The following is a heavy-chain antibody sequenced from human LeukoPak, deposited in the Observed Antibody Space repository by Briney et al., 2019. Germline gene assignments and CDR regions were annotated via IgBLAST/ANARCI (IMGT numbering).Heavy chain of an antibody. D-gene: IGHD3-10*01. CDR1: GFTFSDYY. V-gene: IGHV3-11*01. Sequence: GGSLRLSCAASGFTFSDYYMSWIRQAPGKGLEWVSYISSSGSTIYYADSVKGRFTISRGNAKNSLYLQMNSLRAEDTAVYYCARERNFMVRGVIRWTDAFDIWGQGTMATVSS. J-gene: IGHJ3*02. CDR2: ISSSGSTI. CDR3: ARERNFMVRGVIRWTDAFDI.